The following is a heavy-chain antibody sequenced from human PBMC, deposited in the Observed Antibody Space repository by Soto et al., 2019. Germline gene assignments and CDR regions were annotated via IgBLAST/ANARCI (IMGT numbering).Heavy chain of an antibody. Sequence: LRLSCAASGFTFSSYWMHWVRQAPGKGLVWVSRINSDGSSTSYADSVKGRFTISRDNAKNTLYLQMNSLRAEDTAVYYWARDHYDSSGYYYLWGPGTLGTVSS. CDR1: GFTFSSYW. D-gene: IGHD3-22*01. J-gene: IGHJ4*02. CDR3: ARDHYDSSGYYYL. V-gene: IGHV3-74*01. CDR2: INSDGSST.